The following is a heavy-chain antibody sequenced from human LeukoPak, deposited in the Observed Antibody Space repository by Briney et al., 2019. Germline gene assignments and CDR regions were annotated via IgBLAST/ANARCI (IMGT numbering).Heavy chain of an antibody. J-gene: IGHJ4*02. CDR3: ARGGYCSGGSRYLVDY. CDR1: GGSISSYY. V-gene: IGHV4-59*01. D-gene: IGHD2-15*01. CDR2: IDYSGST. Sequence: SETLSLTCTVSGGSISSYYWSWIRQPPGKGLEWIGYIDYSGSTNYNPSLKSRVTISVDTSKNQFSLKLSSVTAADTAVYYCARGGYCSGGSRYLVDYWGQGTLVTVSS.